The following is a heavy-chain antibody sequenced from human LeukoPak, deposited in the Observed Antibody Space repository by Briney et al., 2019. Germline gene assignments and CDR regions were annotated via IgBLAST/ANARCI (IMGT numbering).Heavy chain of an antibody. Sequence: SETLSLTCTISGGSITGSSYYWGWIRQPPGKGLEWIGSIYYSGSTYYNPSLKSRVTISVDTSKNQFSLKLSSVTATDTAVYYCARLSVEKDAFDIWGQGTVATVSS. J-gene: IGHJ3*02. CDR1: GGSITGSSYY. D-gene: IGHD5-24*01. V-gene: IGHV4-39*01. CDR3: ARLSVEKDAFDI. CDR2: IYYSGST.